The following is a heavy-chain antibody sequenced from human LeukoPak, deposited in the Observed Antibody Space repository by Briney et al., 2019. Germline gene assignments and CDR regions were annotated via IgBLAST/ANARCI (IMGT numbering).Heavy chain of an antibody. CDR3: ARDERYSDADHHYPDLGY. Sequence: ASVTVSFKSTGYIFTGYYLVWVRQAPAQGLAWMGFINPNGGGTGYAQKFQGRVTLTCDTSIKTTYMELSRLTSDDTAVYYCARDERYSDADHHYPDLGYWGQGTLVTVSS. J-gene: IGHJ4*02. CDR1: GYIFTGYY. V-gene: IGHV1-2*02. D-gene: IGHD3-16*01. CDR2: INPNGGGT.